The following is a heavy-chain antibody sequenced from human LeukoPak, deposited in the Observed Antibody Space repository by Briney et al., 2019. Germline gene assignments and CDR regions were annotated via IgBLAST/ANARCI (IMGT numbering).Heavy chain of an antibody. V-gene: IGHV3-48*03. CDR3: ASLHRGIAVAGTTV. Sequence: PGGSLRLSCAASGFTFSDYEMNWVRQAPGKGLEWVSYISSTGSTIYYADSVKGRFTISRDNAKNSLYLQMNSLRAEDTAVYYCASLHRGIAVAGTTVWGRGTLVTVSS. D-gene: IGHD6-19*01. CDR1: GFTFSDYE. J-gene: IGHJ4*02. CDR2: ISSTGSTI.